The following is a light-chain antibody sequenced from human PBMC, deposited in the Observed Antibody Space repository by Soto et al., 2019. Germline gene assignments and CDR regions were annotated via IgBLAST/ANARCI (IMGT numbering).Light chain of an antibody. J-gene: IGKJ3*01. CDR2: AAS. Sequence: IQLTQSPSSLSASVGDRVTISCRASKCIANFLAWYQQKPGKAPKLLIYAASTLQSGIASRFSGSGSGTDCTITISSHQPEDFATHYCQQLSSFPIPFGPGTKVDIK. CDR3: QQLSSFPIP. CDR1: KCIANF. V-gene: IGKV1-9*01.